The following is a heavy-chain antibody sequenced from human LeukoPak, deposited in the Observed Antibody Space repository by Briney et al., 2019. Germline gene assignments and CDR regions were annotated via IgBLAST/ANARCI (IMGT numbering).Heavy chain of an antibody. CDR3: AKHLGVVVPAALDY. J-gene: IGHJ4*02. D-gene: IGHD2-2*01. CDR1: GFTFSSYA. V-gene: IGHV3-23*01. Sequence: GGSLRVSCAASGFTFSSYAMSWVRQAPGKGLEWVSAISGSGGSTYYADSVKGRFTISRDNSKNTLYLQMNSLRAEDTAVYYCAKHLGVVVPAALDYWGQGTLVTVSS. CDR2: ISGSGGST.